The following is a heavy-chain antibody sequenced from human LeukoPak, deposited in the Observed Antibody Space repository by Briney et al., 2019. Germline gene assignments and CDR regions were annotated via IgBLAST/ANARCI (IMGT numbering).Heavy chain of an antibody. CDR2: IYTSRST. V-gene: IGHV4-4*07. D-gene: IGHD4-17*01. J-gene: IGHJ4*02. CDR3: ARTTATGYFDY. Sequence: SETLSLTCTVSGGSISSYYWSWLRQPAGKGLEGIGRIYTSRSTNYNPSLKSRVTMSVDTSKNLFSLKLSSVTAADTAVYSCARTTATGYFDYWGQGTLVTVSS. CDR1: GGSISSYY.